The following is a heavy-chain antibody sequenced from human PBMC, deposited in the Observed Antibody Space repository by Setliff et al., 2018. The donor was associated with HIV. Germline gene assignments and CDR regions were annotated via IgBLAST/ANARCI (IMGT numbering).Heavy chain of an antibody. CDR3: AREGGQGYSGSGSFYHRNFDL. J-gene: IGHJ2*01. D-gene: IGHD3-10*01. Sequence: SETLSLTCSVSGGSVGSGSYYWSWIRQSPGKGLEWLGYIYYSGSTTYNPSLRSRVTISIDTSKNQFSLKLTSVTAADTALYYCAREGGQGYSGSGSFYHRNFDLWGRGTLVTVSS. CDR2: IYYSGST. CDR1: GGSVGSGSYY. V-gene: IGHV4-61*01.